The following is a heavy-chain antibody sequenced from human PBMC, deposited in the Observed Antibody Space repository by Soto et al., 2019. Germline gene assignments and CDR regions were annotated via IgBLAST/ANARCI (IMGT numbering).Heavy chain of an antibody. V-gene: IGHV3-49*04. CDR2: IRSKAYGGTT. D-gene: IGHD3-22*01. CDR1: GFTFGYYA. J-gene: IGHJ4*02. Sequence: GGSLRLSCTASGFTFGYYAMSWVRQAPGKGLEWVGFIRSKAYGGTTEYAASVKGRFTISRDDSKSIAYLQMNSLKTEDTAVYYCTRXLKVPLDYYYDSSGYYYWGQGTLVTVSS. CDR3: TRXLKVPLDYYYDSSGYYY.